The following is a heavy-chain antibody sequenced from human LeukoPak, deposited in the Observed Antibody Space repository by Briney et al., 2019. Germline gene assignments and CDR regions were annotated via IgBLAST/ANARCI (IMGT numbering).Heavy chain of an antibody. V-gene: IGHV3-21*01. J-gene: IGHJ4*02. D-gene: IGHD3-10*01. Sequence: GGSLRLSCAASGFTLSTYTMNWVRQAPGKGLEWVSSISSSSYIYYAESVKGRITISRDNAKKSLNLQMNSLRAEDTAVYYCARDFGYYFDYWGQGTLVTVSS. CDR2: ISSSSYI. CDR1: GFTLSTYT. CDR3: ARDFGYYFDY.